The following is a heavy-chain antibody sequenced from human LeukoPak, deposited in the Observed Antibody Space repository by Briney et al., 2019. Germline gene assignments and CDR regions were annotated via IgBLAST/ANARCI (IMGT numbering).Heavy chain of an antibody. V-gene: IGHV3-48*03. D-gene: IGHD3-16*01. J-gene: IGHJ4*02. CDR3: ARDTSPTH. CDR2: ISSSGATI. Sequence: GGSLRPSCAASGFTFSTYEMTWVRQAPGKGLEWVSYISSSGATIYYADSLKGRFTISRDNAKNSLDLQMNSLRVEDTAVYYCARDTSPTHWGQGTLVTVSS. CDR1: GFTFSTYE.